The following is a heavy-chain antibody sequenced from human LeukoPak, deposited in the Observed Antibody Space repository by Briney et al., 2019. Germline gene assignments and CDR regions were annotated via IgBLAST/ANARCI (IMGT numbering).Heavy chain of an antibody. CDR3: ARQGYKSGWYPTFDF. CDR2: VYYAGIT. Sequence: SETLSLTCTVSGDSIGTYYWSWIRRPPGKGLEWIGHVYYAGITDYNPSLRSRVTISVDPSRNQLSLKLNSVTAADTAVYYCARQGYKSGWYPTFDFWGPGTQVIVSS. D-gene: IGHD6-19*01. V-gene: IGHV4-59*01. CDR1: GDSIGTYY. J-gene: IGHJ4*02.